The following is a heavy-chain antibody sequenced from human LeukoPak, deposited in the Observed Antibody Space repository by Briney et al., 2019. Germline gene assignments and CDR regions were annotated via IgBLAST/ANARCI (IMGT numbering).Heavy chain of an antibody. CDR3: ARDFRVGATVDAFDI. Sequence: GGTLRLSCAASGFTLSYYTMHWVRQAPGRGLEYVSGIRSDGGSTYYANSVKGRFTISRDNSKNTLYLQMGSLRPEDMAVYYCARDFRVGATVDAFDIWGRGTMVIVSS. CDR2: IRSDGGST. J-gene: IGHJ3*02. V-gene: IGHV3-64*01. CDR1: GFTLSYYT. D-gene: IGHD1-26*01.